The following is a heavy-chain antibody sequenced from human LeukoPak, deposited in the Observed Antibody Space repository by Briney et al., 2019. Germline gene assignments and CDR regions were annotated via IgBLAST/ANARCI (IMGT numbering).Heavy chain of an antibody. CDR3: AKDGKYSNDYVDY. CDR2: IWYGGSSK. V-gene: IGHV3-30*02. Sequence: GGSLRLSCAASGFTFSSYGMRWVRQAPGKGLEWVAVIWYGGSSKYYADSVKGRFTISRDNSKNTLYLQMNSLRAEDTAVYYCAKDGKYSNDYVDYWGQGTLVTVSS. CDR1: GFTFSSYG. J-gene: IGHJ4*02. D-gene: IGHD6-6*01.